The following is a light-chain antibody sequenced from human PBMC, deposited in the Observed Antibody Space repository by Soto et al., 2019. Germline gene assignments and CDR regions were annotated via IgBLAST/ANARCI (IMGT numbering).Light chain of an antibody. Sequence: EIVLTQSPATLSLSTGERATLSCRASQSVSSDLAWYQQKPGQAPRLLIYDASSRATGIPARFSGSGSGTDFTLTISSLEAEDFAVYYCQQRSNWPPITFGQGTRLEV. CDR2: DAS. CDR1: QSVSSD. CDR3: QQRSNWPPIT. V-gene: IGKV3-11*01. J-gene: IGKJ5*01.